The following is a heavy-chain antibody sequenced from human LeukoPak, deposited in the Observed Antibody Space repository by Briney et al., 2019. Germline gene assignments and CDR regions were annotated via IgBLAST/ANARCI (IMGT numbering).Heavy chain of an antibody. Sequence: SETLSLTCTVSGGSISSYYWSWIRQPPGKGLEWIGYIYYSGSTYYNPSLKSRVTISVDTSKNQFSLKLSSVTAADTAVYYCARHAYGAGGDYWGQGTLVTVSS. V-gene: IGHV4-59*08. CDR2: IYYSGST. J-gene: IGHJ4*02. CDR3: ARHAYGAGGDY. CDR1: GGSISSYY. D-gene: IGHD4-17*01.